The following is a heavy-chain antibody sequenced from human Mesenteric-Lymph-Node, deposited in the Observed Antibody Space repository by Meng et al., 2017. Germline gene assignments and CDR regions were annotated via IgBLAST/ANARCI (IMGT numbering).Heavy chain of an antibody. CDR1: GFTFGDFA. CDR3: ARPYRPYSSGWLYYYYGMDV. CDR2: ISSSSSYI. Sequence: GGSLRLSCTASGFTFGDFAMSWFCQAPGKGLEWVSSISSSSSYIYYADSVKGRFTISRDNAKNSLYLQMNSLRAEDTAVYYCARPYRPYSSGWLYYYYGMDVWGQGTTVTVSS. D-gene: IGHD6-19*01. V-gene: IGHV3-21*01. J-gene: IGHJ6*02.